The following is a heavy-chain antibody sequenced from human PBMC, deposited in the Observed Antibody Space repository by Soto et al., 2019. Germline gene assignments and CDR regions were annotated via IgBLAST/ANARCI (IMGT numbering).Heavy chain of an antibody. CDR3: ARDVDERLTGYYIPLDY. J-gene: IGHJ4*02. D-gene: IGHD3-9*01. CDR1: DYTFASYG. CDR2: ISAYTGNT. Sequence: ASVKVSCKASDYTFASYGVSWVRQAPGEGLEWMGWISAYTGNTNYAQKFQGRVTLTTDTSTSTAYMELRSLTSDDTALYYCARDVDERLTGYYIPLDYWGQGTQVTVSS. V-gene: IGHV1-18*01.